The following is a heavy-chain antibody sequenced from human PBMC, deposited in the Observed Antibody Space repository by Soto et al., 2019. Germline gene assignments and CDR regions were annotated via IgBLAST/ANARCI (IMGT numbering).Heavy chain of an antibody. CDR2: IYYSGST. CDR1: GGSISIYY. Sequence: PSDTLSLTCTVSGGSISIYYWSWIRQPPGKGLEWIGYIYYSGSTNYNPSLKSRVTISVDTSKNQFSLKLSSVTAADTAVYYCARASGGGYGGNIFPFDYWGQGTLVTVSS. V-gene: IGHV4-59*01. CDR3: ARASGGGYGGNIFPFDY. D-gene: IGHD2-15*01. J-gene: IGHJ4*02.